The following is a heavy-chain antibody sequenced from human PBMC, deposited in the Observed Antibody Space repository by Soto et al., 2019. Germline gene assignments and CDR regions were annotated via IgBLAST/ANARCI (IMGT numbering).Heavy chain of an antibody. V-gene: IGHV3-23*01. J-gene: IGHJ4*02. D-gene: IGHD1-1*01. CDR2: ISGSGSIT. Sequence: PGGSLRLSCAASGFTFSNYAVNWVRQAPGKGLEWVSGISGSGSITYYADSVKGRFTISRDNSKNTLYLQMNSLTVEDTAIFYCALLDFYARWGKGTLVTVSS. CDR3: ALLDFYAR. CDR1: GFTFSNYA.